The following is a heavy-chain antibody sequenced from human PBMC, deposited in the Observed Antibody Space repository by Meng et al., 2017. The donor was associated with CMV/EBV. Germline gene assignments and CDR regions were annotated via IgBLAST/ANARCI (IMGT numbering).Heavy chain of an antibody. CDR3: ARSSPLRFLEFLPPFRPN. CDR2: INHSGST. Sequence: SFSGYYWSWFRQPPGQGLEWIGEINHSGSTNYNPSLKSRVTISVDTSKNQFSLKLSSVTAADTAVYYCARSSPLRFLEFLPPFRPNWGQGTLVTVSS. V-gene: IGHV4-34*01. CDR1: SFSGYY. J-gene: IGHJ4*02. D-gene: IGHD3-3*01.